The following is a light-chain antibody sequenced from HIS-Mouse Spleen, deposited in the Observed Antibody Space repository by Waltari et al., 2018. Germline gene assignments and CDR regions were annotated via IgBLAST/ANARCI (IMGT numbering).Light chain of an antibody. Sequence: IRMTQSPSSFSASTGDRVTITCRASQGISSYLAWYQQKPGKAPKCLIYAASTLQSGVPSRFSGSGSGTDFTLTISCLQSEDFATYYCQQYYSYRFTFGPGTKVDIK. J-gene: IGKJ3*01. CDR1: QGISSY. CDR2: AAS. CDR3: QQYYSYRFT. V-gene: IGKV1-8*01.